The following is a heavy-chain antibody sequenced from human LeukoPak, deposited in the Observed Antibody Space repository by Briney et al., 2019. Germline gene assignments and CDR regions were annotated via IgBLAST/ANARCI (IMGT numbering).Heavy chain of an antibody. J-gene: IGHJ4*02. CDR2: IYYSGST. CDR3: ARSVRRRVVPAAIHSDY. D-gene: IGHD2-2*02. V-gene: IGHV4-59*12. CDR1: GGSISSYY. Sequence: SETLSLTCTVSGGSISSYYWSWIRQPPGKGLEWIGYIYYSGSTNYNPSLKSRVTISVDTSKNQFSLKLSSVTAAVTAVYYCARSVRRRVVPAAIHSDYWGQGTLVTVSS.